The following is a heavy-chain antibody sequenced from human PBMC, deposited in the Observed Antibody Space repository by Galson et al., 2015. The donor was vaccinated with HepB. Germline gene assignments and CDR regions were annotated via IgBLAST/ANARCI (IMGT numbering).Heavy chain of an antibody. D-gene: IGHD3-16*02. CDR3: ARTVGAYDYIWGSYRSIHYFDY. CDR1: GYTFTTLTNYG. Sequence: SVKVSCKASGYTFTTLTNYGISWVRQAPGQGLEWMGWISTYNGDTNYAQKFQGRVSMTTDTSTSTAYMDLRSLRSDDTAIYYCARTVGAYDYIWGSYRSIHYFDYWGQGTLVTVSS. V-gene: IGHV1-18*01. CDR2: ISTYNGDT. J-gene: IGHJ4*02.